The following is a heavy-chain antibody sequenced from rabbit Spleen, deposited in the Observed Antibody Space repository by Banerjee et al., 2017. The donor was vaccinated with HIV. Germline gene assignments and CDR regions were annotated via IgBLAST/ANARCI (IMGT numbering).Heavy chain of an antibody. D-gene: IGHD8-1*01. Sequence: QSLEESGGDLVKPGASLTLTCTASGFSLSTSDYMCWVRQAPGKGLEWISCIAGSSSGFTYSATWAKGRFTCSKTSSTTVTLKMTSLTAADTATYFCARDGAGGSYFALWGPGTLVTVS. J-gene: IGHJ4*01. CDR2: IAGSSSGFT. CDR1: GFSLSTSDY. V-gene: IGHV1S40*01. CDR3: ARDGAGGSYFAL.